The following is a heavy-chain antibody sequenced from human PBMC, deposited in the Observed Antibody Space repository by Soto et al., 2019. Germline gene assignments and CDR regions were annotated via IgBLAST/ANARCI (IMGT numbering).Heavy chain of an antibody. J-gene: IGHJ6*03. Sequence: SETLSLTCTVSGGSISSSSYYWGWIRQPPGKGLEWIGSIYYSGSTYYNPSLKSRVTISVDTSKNQFSLKLSSVTAADTAVYYCARHGALGGTTFYYYYYMDVWGKGTTVTVSS. V-gene: IGHV4-39*01. CDR2: IYYSGST. D-gene: IGHD1-7*01. CDR1: GGSISSSSYY. CDR3: ARHGALGGTTFYYYYYMDV.